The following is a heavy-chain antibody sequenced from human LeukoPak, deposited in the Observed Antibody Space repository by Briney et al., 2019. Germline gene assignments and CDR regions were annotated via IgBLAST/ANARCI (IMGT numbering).Heavy chain of an antibody. J-gene: IGHJ4*02. CDR1: GGSFSGYY. V-gene: IGHV4-34*01. CDR2: INHSGST. CDR3: ARGGMATKAGRDFDY. D-gene: IGHD5-24*01. Sequence: SGTLSLTCAVYGGSFSGYYWSWIRQPPGKGLEWIGEINHSGSTNYNPSLKSRVTISVDTSKNQFSLKLSSVTAADTAVYYCARGGMATKAGRDFDYWGQGTLVTVSS.